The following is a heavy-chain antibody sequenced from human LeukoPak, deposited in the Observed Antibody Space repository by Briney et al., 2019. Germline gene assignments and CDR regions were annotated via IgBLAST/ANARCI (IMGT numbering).Heavy chain of an antibody. CDR1: GGSFSGYY. V-gene: IGHV4-4*07. J-gene: IGHJ4*02. D-gene: IGHD3-22*01. CDR2: IYVGGTT. Sequence: SETLSLTCAVYGGSFSGYYWSWIRQPAGKGLEWIGRIYVGGTTNYNPSLKSRVTMSLDTSKNQLSLRLSSVTAADTAVYYCARDEAGSGYIPYWGQGTLITVSS. CDR3: ARDEAGSGYIPY.